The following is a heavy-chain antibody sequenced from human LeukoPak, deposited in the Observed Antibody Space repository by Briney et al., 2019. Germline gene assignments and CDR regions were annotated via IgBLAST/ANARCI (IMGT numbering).Heavy chain of an antibody. CDR3: ARVPLWWLTPFDF. J-gene: IGHJ4*02. V-gene: IGHV4-34*01. CDR1: GFTFSNAW. Sequence: GSLRLSCAASGFTFSNAWMSWVRQAPGKGLEWIGEINNRGTTNYSPSLRGRATISVDTSKNQFSLRLTSVTAADTAIYYCARVPLWWLTPFDFWGQGTLATVSS. CDR2: INNRGTT. D-gene: IGHD5-12*01.